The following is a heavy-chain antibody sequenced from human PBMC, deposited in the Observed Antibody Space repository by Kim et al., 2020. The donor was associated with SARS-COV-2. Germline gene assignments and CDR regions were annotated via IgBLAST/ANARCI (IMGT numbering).Heavy chain of an antibody. V-gene: IGHV3-7*05. D-gene: IGHD3-16*01. CDR3: ARDASAESS. CDR1: GFSIGSEW. CDR2: INRDGSER. Sequence: GGSLRLSCAASGFSIGSEWMSWVRQAPGKGPEWVANINRDGSERNYGESVRGRFSISRDDAENSLYLQMNSLRAEDTAVYYCARDASAESSWGQGTLVIVSS. J-gene: IGHJ4*02.